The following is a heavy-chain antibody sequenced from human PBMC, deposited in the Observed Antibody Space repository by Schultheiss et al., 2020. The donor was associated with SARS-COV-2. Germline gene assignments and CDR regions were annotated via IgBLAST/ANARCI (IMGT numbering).Heavy chain of an antibody. Sequence: SVKVSCKASGGTFSSYAISWVRQAPGQGLEWMGGINPNSGGTNYAQKFQGRVTITADESTSTAYMELSSLRSEDTAVYYCARGRNYYGSGSYNYWGQGTLVTVSS. CDR1: GGTFSSYA. D-gene: IGHD3-10*01. CDR2: INPNSGGT. CDR3: ARGRNYYGSGSYNY. V-gene: IGHV1-69*13. J-gene: IGHJ4*02.